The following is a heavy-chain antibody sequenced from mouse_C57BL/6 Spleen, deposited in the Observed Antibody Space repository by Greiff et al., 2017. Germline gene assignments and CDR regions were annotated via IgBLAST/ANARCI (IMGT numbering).Heavy chain of an antibody. J-gene: IGHJ3*01. Sequence: VQLQQSGAELVRPGASVKLSCTASGFNIKDYYMHWVKQRPEQGLEWIGRIDPEDGDTEYAPKFQGKATMTADTSSNTAYLQLCSLTAEDTAVYYCTRAYGSFFAYWGQGTLVTVSA. CDR2: IDPEDGDT. V-gene: IGHV14-1*01. CDR1: GFNIKDYY. CDR3: TRAYGSFFAY. D-gene: IGHD1-1*02.